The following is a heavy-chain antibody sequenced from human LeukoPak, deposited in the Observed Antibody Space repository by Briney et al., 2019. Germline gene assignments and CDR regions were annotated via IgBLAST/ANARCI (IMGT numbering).Heavy chain of an antibody. CDR1: GYTFTNYW. Sequence: GESLKISCKGSGYTFTNYWIAWVRQMPGKGLEWMGIIYPGDSETTYSPSFQGQVTISVDKSIRAAYLQWSSLKASDTAMYYCARRGIAVASPSPSPLTGGNYSMDVWGQGTTVSVSS. V-gene: IGHV5-51*01. CDR2: IYPGDSET. J-gene: IGHJ6*02. D-gene: IGHD6-19*01. CDR3: ARRGIAVASPSPSPLTGGNYSMDV.